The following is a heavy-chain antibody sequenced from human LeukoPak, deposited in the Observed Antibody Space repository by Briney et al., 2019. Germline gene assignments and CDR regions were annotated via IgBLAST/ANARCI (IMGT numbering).Heavy chain of an antibody. Sequence: PSETLSLTCTVSGGSISSYYWSWIRQPPGKGLEWIGYIYYSGSTNYNPSLKSRVTISVDTSNNQFSLKLSSVTAADTAAYYCAGVDGSGSYTFDYWGQGTLVTVSS. CDR1: GGSISSYY. CDR2: IYYSGST. V-gene: IGHV4-59*01. D-gene: IGHD3-10*01. J-gene: IGHJ4*02. CDR3: AGVDGSGSYTFDY.